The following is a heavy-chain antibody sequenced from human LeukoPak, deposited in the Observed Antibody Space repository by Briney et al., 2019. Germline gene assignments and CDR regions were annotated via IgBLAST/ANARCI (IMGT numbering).Heavy chain of an antibody. D-gene: IGHD2-2*01. J-gene: IGHJ5*02. Sequence: PSETLSLTCAVYGGSFSGYYWSWIRQPPGKGLEWIGEINHSGSTNYNPSLKSRVTISVDTSKNQFSLKLSSVTAADTAVYYCARAEGSHTSWFRNWFDPWGQGTLVTVSS. CDR3: ARAEGSHTSWFRNWFDP. V-gene: IGHV4-34*01. CDR1: GGSFSGYY. CDR2: INHSGST.